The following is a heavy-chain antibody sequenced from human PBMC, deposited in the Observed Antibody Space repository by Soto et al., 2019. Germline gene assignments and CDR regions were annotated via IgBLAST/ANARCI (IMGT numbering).Heavy chain of an antibody. V-gene: IGHV1-3*01. CDR1: GYTFTSYA. CDR2: INAGNGNT. J-gene: IGHJ4*02. D-gene: IGHD6-19*01. CDR3: ARDGAVAGNSNFDY. Sequence: ASVKVSCKASGYTFTSYAMHWVRQAPGQRLERMGWINAGNGNTKYSQKFQGRVTITRDTSASTAYMELSSLRSEDTAVYYCARDGAVAGNSNFDYWGQGALVTVSS.